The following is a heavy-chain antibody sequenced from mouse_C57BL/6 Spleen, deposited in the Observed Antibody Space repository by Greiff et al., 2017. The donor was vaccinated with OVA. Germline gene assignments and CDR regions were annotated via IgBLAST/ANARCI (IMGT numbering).Heavy chain of an antibody. D-gene: IGHD2-4*01. CDR2: IYPRDGST. CDR3: ARGDLVYDYDYYAMDY. J-gene: IGHJ4*01. CDR1: GYTFTDHT. V-gene: IGHV1-78*01. Sequence: QVQLQQSDAELVKPGASVKISCKVSGYTFTDHTIHWMKQRPEQGLEWIGYIYPRDGSTKYNEKFKGKATLTADKSSSTAYMQLNSLTSEDSAVYFCARGDLVYDYDYYAMDYWGQGTSVTVSS.